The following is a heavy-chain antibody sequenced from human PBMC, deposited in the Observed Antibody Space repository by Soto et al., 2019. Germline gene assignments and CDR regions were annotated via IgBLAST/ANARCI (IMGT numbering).Heavy chain of an antibody. CDR1: GFTVSSNY. D-gene: IGHD1-26*01. V-gene: IGHV3-66*01. CDR2: IYSGGST. CDR3: ARARTGRYYYYYYMDV. Sequence: EVQLVESGGGLVQPGGSLRLSCAASGFTVSSNYMSWVRQAPGKGLEWVSVIYSGGSTYYADSVKARFTISRDNSKNTLYLQMNSLRAEDTAVYYCARARTGRYYYYYYMDVWGKGTTVTVSS. J-gene: IGHJ6*03.